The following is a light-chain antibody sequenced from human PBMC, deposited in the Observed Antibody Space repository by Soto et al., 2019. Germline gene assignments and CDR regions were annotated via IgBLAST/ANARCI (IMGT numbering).Light chain of an antibody. CDR3: SSYTSSSTYV. CDR2: DVS. J-gene: IGLJ1*01. V-gene: IGLV2-14*01. CDR1: SSDVGGYNY. Sequence: QSALTRPASVSGSPGQSITISCPGTSSDVGGYNYVSWYQQHPGEAPKLMIYDVSNRPSGVSNRFSGSKSGNTASLTISGLQAEDEADYYCSSYTSSSTYVFGTGTKVTVL.